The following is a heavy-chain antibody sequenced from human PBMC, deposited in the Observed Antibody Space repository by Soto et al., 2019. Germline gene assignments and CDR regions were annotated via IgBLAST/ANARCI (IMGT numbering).Heavy chain of an antibody. J-gene: IGHJ2*01. CDR3: ERPSQSWPGGWYFDH. Sequence: QVQLVQSGAEVKKPGSSVKVSCKASGGTFSSYSINWVRQAPGQGLEWMGGIIPIFGTANSAQKFQGRVRHTEDESTMTANMERSSLRNEDTAVYYCERPSQSWPGGWYFDHCGRGTLVTVSS. D-gene: IGHD3-16*01. CDR1: GGTFSSYS. CDR2: IIPIFGTA. V-gene: IGHV1-69*01.